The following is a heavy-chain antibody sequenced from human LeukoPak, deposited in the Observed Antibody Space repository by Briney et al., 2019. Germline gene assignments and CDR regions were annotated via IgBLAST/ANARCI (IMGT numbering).Heavy chain of an antibody. CDR3: AGGSRRDGYDY. J-gene: IGHJ4*02. V-gene: IGHV3-53*04. CDR1: GFTVSSNY. CDR2: IYDNGDA. Sequence: GGSLRLSCAASGFTVSSNYMSWVRQAPGKGLEWVSVIYDNGDAYSADSVKGRFTISRHNSKNTLYLQMNSLRPEDTAVYYCAGGSRRDGYDYWGREPWSPSPQ. D-gene: IGHD5-24*01.